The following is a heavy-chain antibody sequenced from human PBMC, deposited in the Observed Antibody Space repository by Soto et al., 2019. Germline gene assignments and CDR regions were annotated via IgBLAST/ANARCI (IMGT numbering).Heavy chain of an antibody. CDR2: IVGSGDNT. J-gene: IGHJ4*02. D-gene: IGHD5-12*01. V-gene: IGHV3-23*01. CDR3: AKRATYNTGHFDY. Sequence: GGSLRLSCAASGFTFSNYAMSWVRQAPGRGLEWVSTIVGSGDNTYYADSVKGRFTISRDNSKNTLYLQMNSLRAGDTAVYYCAKRATYNTGHFDYWGQGTLVTVSS. CDR1: GFTFSNYA.